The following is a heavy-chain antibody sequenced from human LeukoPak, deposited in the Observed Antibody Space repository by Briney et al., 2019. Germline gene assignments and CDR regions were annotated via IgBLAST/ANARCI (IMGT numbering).Heavy chain of an antibody. CDR2: IYPGDSDT. CDR1: GYSFTSYW. V-gene: IGHV5-51*01. D-gene: IGHD6-13*01. CDR3: ARPRGAAAGSYYFDY. J-gene: IGHJ4*02. Sequence: GESLKISCKGSGYSFTSYWIGWVRQMPGKGLEWMGIIYPGDSDTRYSPSFQGQVTISADKSISTAYLQWSSLKASDTAMHYCARPRGAAAGSYYFDYWGQGTLVTVSS.